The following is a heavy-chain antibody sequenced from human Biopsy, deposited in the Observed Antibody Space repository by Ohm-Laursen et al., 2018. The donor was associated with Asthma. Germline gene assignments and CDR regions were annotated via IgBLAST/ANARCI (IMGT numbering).Heavy chain of an antibody. V-gene: IGHV1-18*01. D-gene: IGHD3-10*01. CDR1: GYTFNSAG. CDR2: ISVYNGNT. CDR3: ARAVDYSHYYGIDV. J-gene: IGHJ6*02. Sequence: SVKVSCKTSGYTFNSAGITWVRQAPGQGFEWMGWISVYNGNTKVAQKLQDRVTMITDTSTSTAYMELRSLRSNDTAVYFCARAVDYSHYYGIDVWGQGTTVTVS.